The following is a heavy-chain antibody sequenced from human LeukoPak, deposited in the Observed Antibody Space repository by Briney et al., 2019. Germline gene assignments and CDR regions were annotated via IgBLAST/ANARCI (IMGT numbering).Heavy chain of an antibody. CDR2: ISAYNGNT. CDR1: GYTFTSYG. D-gene: IGHD1-26*01. CDR3: ARDPPWDAYYYYGMDV. Sequence: ASVKVSCKASGYTFTSYGISWVRQAPGQGLEWMGWISAYNGNTNYAQKLRGRVTMTTDTSTSTAYMELRSLRSDDTAVYYCARDPPWDAYYYYGMDVWGQGTTVTVSS. V-gene: IGHV1-18*01. J-gene: IGHJ6*02.